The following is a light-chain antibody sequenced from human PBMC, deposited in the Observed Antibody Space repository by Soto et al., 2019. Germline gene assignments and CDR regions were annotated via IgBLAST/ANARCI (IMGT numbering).Light chain of an antibody. V-gene: IGKV3-20*01. CDR3: QHFGTSPPYT. CDR2: GAS. CDR1: QSISAKH. J-gene: IGKJ2*01. Sequence: EIVLTQSPGLLPSSPGETAVLSCRASQSISAKHLAWYQLRPGQSPRLLIYGASGRATGVPGRFSGSGSGTEFTLTISRLEPEDFVVYCCQHFGTSPPYTFGQGTKLEI.